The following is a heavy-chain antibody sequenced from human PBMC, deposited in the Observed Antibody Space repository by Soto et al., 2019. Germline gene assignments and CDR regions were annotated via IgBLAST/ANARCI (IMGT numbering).Heavy chain of an antibody. V-gene: IGHV3-30-3*01. CDR3: ARDPRQQQLVTAKGDNWFDP. D-gene: IGHD6-13*01. Sequence: QVQLVESGGGVVQPGRSLRLSCAASGFTFSSYAMHWVRQAPGKGLEWVAVISYAGSNKYYADSVKGRFTISRDNSKNTLYLQMNSLRAEDTAVYYCARDPRQQQLVTAKGDNWFDPWGQGTLVTVSS. J-gene: IGHJ5*02. CDR2: ISYAGSNK. CDR1: GFTFSSYA.